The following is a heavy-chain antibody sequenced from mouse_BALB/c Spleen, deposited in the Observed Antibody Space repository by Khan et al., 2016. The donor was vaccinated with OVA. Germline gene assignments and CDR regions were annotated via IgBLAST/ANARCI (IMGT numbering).Heavy chain of an antibody. V-gene: IGHV2-6-4*01. CDR1: GFSLSRYN. CDR2: IWGGGDT. Sequence: VQLKESGPGLVAPSQSLSITCTVSGFSLSRYNIHWVRQPPGKGLEWRGMIWGGGDTDYNSTLKSRLSISKDNSKSQVFLQVNSLQTDDSAMYYWTRAYYRYYGYYALDYWGQGTSVTVAS. CDR3: TRAYYRYYGYYALDY. J-gene: IGHJ4*01. D-gene: IGHD2-14*01.